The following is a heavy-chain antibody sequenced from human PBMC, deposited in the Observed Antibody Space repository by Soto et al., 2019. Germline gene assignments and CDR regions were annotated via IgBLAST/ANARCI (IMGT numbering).Heavy chain of an antibody. J-gene: IGHJ3*02. CDR1: GFTFSNYA. CDR2: ISGSGGST. D-gene: IGHD6-19*01. Sequence: EVQLLESGGGLVQPGGSLRLSCAASGFTFSNYAMTWVRQAPGKGLEWVSAISGSGGSTYYADSVKGRVTTVRDNSKNTLYLQMNSLRAEDTAVYYCAKEAVAIPDAFDIWGQVTMVTVSS. CDR3: AKEAVAIPDAFDI. V-gene: IGHV3-23*01.